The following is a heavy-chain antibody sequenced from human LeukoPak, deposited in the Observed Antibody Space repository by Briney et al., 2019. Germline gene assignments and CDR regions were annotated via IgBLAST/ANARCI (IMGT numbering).Heavy chain of an antibody. CDR3: ARTLIAAAGYYFDY. CDR2: ISYSEST. V-gene: IGHV4-59*08. J-gene: IGHJ4*02. D-gene: IGHD6-13*01. CDR1: GGSINRYY. Sequence: PSETLSLTCTVSGGSINRYYWSWIRQPPGKGLEWLGYISYSESTNYNPSLKSRVTISVGTSKNQFSLKLNSVTAADTAIYYCARTLIAAAGYYFDYWGQGTLVTVSS.